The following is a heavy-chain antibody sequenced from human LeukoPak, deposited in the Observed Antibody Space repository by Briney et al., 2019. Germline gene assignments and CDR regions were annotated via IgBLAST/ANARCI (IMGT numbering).Heavy chain of an antibody. J-gene: IGHJ5*02. V-gene: IGHV1-2*02. CDR2: INPKTGAT. CDR1: GYTFTDTDYY. CDR3: ARGYEYGWYDP. Sequence: ASVKVSCKASGYTFTDTDYYLHWLRQAPGQGLEWMGWINPKTGATSYAQKFQGRVTMTRETSITTGSMELSSLRSDDTAMYYCARGYEYGWYDPWGRGTLVTVSS. D-gene: IGHD4/OR15-4a*01.